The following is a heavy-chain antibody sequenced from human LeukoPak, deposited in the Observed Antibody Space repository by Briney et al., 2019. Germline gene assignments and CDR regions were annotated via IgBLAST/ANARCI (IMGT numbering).Heavy chain of an antibody. CDR3: ARVHSNYVMNGWFDP. CDR1: GGSFSGYY. J-gene: IGHJ5*02. CDR2: INHSGST. D-gene: IGHD4-11*01. Sequence: SETLSLTCAVYGGSFSGYYWSWIRQPPGKGLEWIGEINHSGSTNYNPSLKSRVTISVDTSKNQFSLKLSSVTAADTAVYYCARVHSNYVMNGWFDPWGQGALVTVSS. V-gene: IGHV4-34*01.